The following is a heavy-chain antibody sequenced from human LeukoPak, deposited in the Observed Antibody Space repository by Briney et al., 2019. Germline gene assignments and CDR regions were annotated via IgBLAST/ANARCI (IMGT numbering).Heavy chain of an antibody. CDR3: ARKYDFWSQFDI. J-gene: IGHJ3*02. D-gene: IGHD3-3*01. V-gene: IGHV3-11*01. CDR1: GFTFSDYY. Sequence: GSLRLSCAASGFTFSDYYMSWIRQAPGKGLEWVSYISSSGSTTYYADSVKGRFTISRDNAKNSLYLQMNSLRAEDTAVYYCARKYDFWSQFDIWGQGTMVTVSS. CDR2: ISSSGSTT.